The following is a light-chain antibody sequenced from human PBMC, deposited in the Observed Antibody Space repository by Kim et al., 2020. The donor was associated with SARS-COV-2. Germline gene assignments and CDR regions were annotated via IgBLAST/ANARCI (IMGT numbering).Light chain of an antibody. V-gene: IGLV4-69*01. Sequence: SVRLTCTLTRGHTTYNIAWHQHQPGKGPRFLMKVNSDDSFIKADGLPDRFSGSSSGAERYLTISSLQSEDEADYYCQTWVTGFRLFGGGTKVTVL. CDR3: QTWVTGFRL. J-gene: IGLJ3*02. CDR1: RGHTTYN. CDR2: VNSDDSF.